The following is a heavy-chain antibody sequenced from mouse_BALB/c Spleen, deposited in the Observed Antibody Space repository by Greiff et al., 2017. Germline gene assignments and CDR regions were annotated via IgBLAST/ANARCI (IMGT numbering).Heavy chain of an antibody. J-gene: IGHJ4*01. D-gene: IGHD6-2*01. Sequence: VQLQESGPGLVQPSQSLSITCTVSGFSLTSYGVHWVRQSPGKGLEWLGVIWSGGSTDYNAAFISRLSISKDNSKSQVFFKMNSLQANDTAIYYCAREGGGLPYYAMDYWGQGTSVTVSS. CDR2: IWSGGST. V-gene: IGHV2-2*02. CDR1: GFSLTSYG. CDR3: AREGGGLPYYAMDY.